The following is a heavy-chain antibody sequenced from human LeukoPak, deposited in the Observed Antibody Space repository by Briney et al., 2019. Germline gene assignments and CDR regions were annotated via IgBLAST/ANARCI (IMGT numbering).Heavy chain of an antibody. J-gene: IGHJ5*02. D-gene: IGHD6-13*01. CDR2: VSAYNGNT. V-gene: IGHV1-18*01. CDR3: VRDPTAAASTDDWFDP. Sequence: GASVKVSCKAPGYSFSSSGISWVRQAPGQGLEWTGWVSAYNGNTNHAQKLQGRVTMTTDTSTSTAYMELRSLRSDDTAVYYCVRDPTAAASTDDWFDPWGQGTLVTVSS. CDR1: GYSFSSSG.